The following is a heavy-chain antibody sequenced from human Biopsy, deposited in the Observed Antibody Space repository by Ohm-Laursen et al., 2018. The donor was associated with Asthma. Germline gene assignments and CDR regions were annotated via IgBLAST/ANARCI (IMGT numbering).Heavy chain of an antibody. CDR2: IKHDRSEK. V-gene: IGHV3-7*01. Sequence: LSLTCAASGLTFGDYCMSWVRQVPGQGLEWVANIKHDRSEKNHVDSLKGRFTISRDNAKNLLFLQMNSLRAEDTAVYYCARTFHFWSPYHAEHYQLWGQGTLVTVSS. J-gene: IGHJ1*01. CDR3: ARTFHFWSPYHAEHYQL. CDR1: GLTFGDYC. D-gene: IGHD3-3*01.